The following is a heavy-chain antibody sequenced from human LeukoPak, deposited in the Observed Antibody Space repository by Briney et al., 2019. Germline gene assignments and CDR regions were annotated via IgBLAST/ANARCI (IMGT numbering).Heavy chain of an antibody. D-gene: IGHD3-22*01. CDR2: IYYSGST. Sequence: SETLSLTCTVSGGSISSYYWSWIRQPPGKGLEWIGYIYYSGSTNYNPSLKSRVTISVDTSKNQFSLKLSSVTAADTAVYYCARRTITMIVVVITRNWFDPWGQGTLVTVSS. V-gene: IGHV4-59*12. CDR1: GGSISSYY. J-gene: IGHJ5*02. CDR3: ARRTITMIVVVITRNWFDP.